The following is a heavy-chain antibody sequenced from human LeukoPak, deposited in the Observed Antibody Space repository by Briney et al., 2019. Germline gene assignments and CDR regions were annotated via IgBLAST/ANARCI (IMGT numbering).Heavy chain of an antibody. J-gene: IGHJ5*02. D-gene: IGHD2-21*02. CDR1: GFTFSSYA. Sequence: PGGSLRLSCAASGFTFSSYAMHWVRQAPGKGLEYVSAISSNGGSTYYANSVKGRFTISRDNSKNTLYLQMGSLRAEDMAVYYCARAPGVTTNWFDPWGQGTLVTVSP. CDR2: ISSNGGST. CDR3: ARAPGVTTNWFDP. V-gene: IGHV3-64*01.